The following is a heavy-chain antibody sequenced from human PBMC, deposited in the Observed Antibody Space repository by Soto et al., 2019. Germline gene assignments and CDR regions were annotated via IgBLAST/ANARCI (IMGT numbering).Heavy chain of an antibody. D-gene: IGHD6-13*01. CDR2: IYYSGST. CDR3: ASRHSSPYFDY. Sequence: QVQLQESGPGLVKPSQTLSLTCTVSGGSISSGDYYWSWIRQPPGQGLEWIGSIYYSGSTYYNPSLKSRVTLSVDTSKNQCSLELNSVTAADTAVYYCASRHSSPYFDYWGQGTLVTVSS. J-gene: IGHJ4*02. V-gene: IGHV4-30-4*01. CDR1: GGSISSGDYY.